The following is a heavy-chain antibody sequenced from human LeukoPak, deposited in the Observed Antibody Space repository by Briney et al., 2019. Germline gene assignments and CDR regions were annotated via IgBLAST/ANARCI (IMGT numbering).Heavy chain of an antibody. CDR3: ARHLDGYNYYYYYYMDV. D-gene: IGHD5-24*01. CDR1: GGSIRSGGYY. CDR2: IYYSGST. V-gene: IGHV4-39*01. J-gene: IGHJ6*03. Sequence: SETLSLTCTVSGGSIRSGGYYWGWIRQPPGKGLEWIGSIYYSGSTYYNPSLKSRVTISVDTSKNQFSLKLSSVTAADTAVYYCARHLDGYNYYYYYYMDVWGKGTTVTVSS.